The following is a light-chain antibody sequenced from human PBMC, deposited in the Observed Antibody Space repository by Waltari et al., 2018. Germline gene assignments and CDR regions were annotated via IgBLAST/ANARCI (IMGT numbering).Light chain of an antibody. Sequence: EIALTQSPGTLSLSPGERANLSCRASQTISGSWLTWYQGKPGQAPRLLIYGASSRATGIPVRFSGSGSGTDFTLTISRLEPEDSAVYYCQQYDGSSVTFGGGTKVEVK. CDR3: QQYDGSSVT. CDR2: GAS. V-gene: IGKV3-20*01. J-gene: IGKJ4*01. CDR1: QTISGSW.